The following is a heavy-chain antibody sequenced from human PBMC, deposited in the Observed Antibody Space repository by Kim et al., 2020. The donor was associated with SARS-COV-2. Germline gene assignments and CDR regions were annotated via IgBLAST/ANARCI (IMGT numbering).Heavy chain of an antibody. CDR1: GGSISSSNW. CDR3: ARVHYYGSADYYGMDV. Sequence: SETLSLTCAVSGGSISSSNWWSWVRQPPGKGLEWIGEIYHSGSTNYNPSLKSRVTISVDKSKNQFSLKLSSVTAADTAVYYCARVHYYGSADYYGMDVWGQGTTVTVSS. J-gene: IGHJ6*02. CDR2: IYHSGST. D-gene: IGHD3-10*01. V-gene: IGHV4-4*02.